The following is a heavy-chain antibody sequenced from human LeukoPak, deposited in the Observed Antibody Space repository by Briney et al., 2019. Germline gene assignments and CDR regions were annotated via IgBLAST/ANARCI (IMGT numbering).Heavy chain of an antibody. CDR1: GFTFSSYW. J-gene: IGHJ3*02. CDR2: IKRDGSEK. CDR3: ARVGRIHYYDSSGYRNYAFDI. V-gene: IGHV3-7*01. Sequence: GGSLRLSCAASGFTFSSYWMGWVRQAPGKGLEWVANIKRDGSEKYYVDSVKGRFTISRDNAKNSLYLQMNSLRAEDTAVYYCARVGRIHYYDSSGYRNYAFDIWGQGTMVTVSS. D-gene: IGHD3-22*01.